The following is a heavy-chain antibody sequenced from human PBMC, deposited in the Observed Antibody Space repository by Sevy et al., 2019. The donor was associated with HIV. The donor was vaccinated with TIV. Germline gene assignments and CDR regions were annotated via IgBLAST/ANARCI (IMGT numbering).Heavy chain of an antibody. D-gene: IGHD3-3*01. Sequence: GGSLRLSCAASGFTFSDSWMHWVRQAPGKGLEWVDNINQDGNEKYYVDSVKGRFTISRDNAKNSLYLQMNSLRDDDTAVYYCATFSVGYWGQGTLVTVSS. V-gene: IGHV3-7*01. CDR3: ATFSVGY. J-gene: IGHJ4*02. CDR2: INQDGNEK. CDR1: GFTFSDSW.